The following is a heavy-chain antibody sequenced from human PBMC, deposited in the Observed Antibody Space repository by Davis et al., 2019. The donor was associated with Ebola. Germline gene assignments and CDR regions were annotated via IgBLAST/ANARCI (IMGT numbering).Heavy chain of an antibody. J-gene: IGHJ6*02. V-gene: IGHV4-59*01. CDR3: ARVGKLRFLEWLRGDYYYGMDV. D-gene: IGHD3-3*01. CDR2: IYYSGST. Sequence: MPGGSLRLSCTVSGGSISSYYWSWIRQPPGKGLEWIGYIYYSGSTNYNPSLKSRVTISVDTSKNQFSLKLSSVTAADTAVYYCARVGKLRFLEWLRGDYYYGMDVWGQGTTVTVSS. CDR1: GGSISSYY.